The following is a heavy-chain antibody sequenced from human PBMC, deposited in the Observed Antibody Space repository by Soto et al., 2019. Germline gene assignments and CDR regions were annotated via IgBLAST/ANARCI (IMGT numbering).Heavy chain of an antibody. J-gene: IGHJ3*02. V-gene: IGHV4-59*08. CDR3: AKYDLLAGTHDAFDI. CDR2: IYHSEST. CDR1: GGSISNYY. D-gene: IGHD3-9*01. Sequence: QVQLQESGPGLVKPSETLSLTCTVSGGSISNYYWSWIRQPPGKRLEWIGYIYHSESTNYNPSLKSRVTISVDTSKNQFSLKLSYVTAADTAVYYCAKYDLLAGTHDAFDIWGQGTMVTVSS.